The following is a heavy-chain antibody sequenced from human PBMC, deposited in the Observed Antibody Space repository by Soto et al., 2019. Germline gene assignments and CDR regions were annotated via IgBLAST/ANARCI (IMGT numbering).Heavy chain of an antibody. Sequence: EVQLLESGGGLVQPGGSLRLSCVASGFSFDFYAMTWVRQVPGKGLEWVAVVTDSDSGGATYYADSVKGRFTISRDNSRSTVFLQMNGLSAEDTALYYCAKDTFLRQPSYGMDAWGQGTAVTVSS. D-gene: IGHD3-3*01. J-gene: IGHJ6*02. CDR1: GFSFDFYA. CDR2: DSDSGGAT. V-gene: IGHV3-23*01. CDR3: AKDTFLRQPSYGMDA.